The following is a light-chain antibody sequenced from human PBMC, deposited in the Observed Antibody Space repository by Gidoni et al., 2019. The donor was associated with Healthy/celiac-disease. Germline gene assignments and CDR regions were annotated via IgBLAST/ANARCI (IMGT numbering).Light chain of an antibody. Sequence: EIVLTQSPGTLSLSPGERATLSCRASQSVSSSSLAWYQQKPGQAPRLLIYGASSRATCIPDFTLTISRLEPEDFAVYYCQQYGSSPLVTFGPGTKVDIK. V-gene: IGKV3-20*01. CDR1: QSVSSSS. CDR2: GAS. CDR3: QQYGSSPLVT. J-gene: IGKJ3*01.